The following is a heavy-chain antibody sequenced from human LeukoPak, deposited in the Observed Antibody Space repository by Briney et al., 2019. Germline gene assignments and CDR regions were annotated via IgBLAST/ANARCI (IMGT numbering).Heavy chain of an antibody. CDR2: IIPIFGTA. CDR3: ARRMSSSGCYRDAFDI. V-gene: IGHV1-69*06. D-gene: IGHD6-19*01. J-gene: IGHJ3*02. CDR1: VGTFSSYA. Sequence: SVKVSCKASVGTFSSYAISWVRQAPGQGLEWMGRIIPIFGTANYAQKFQGRVTITADKSTSTAYMELSSLRSEDTAVYYCARRMSSSGCYRDAFDIWGQGTMVTVSS.